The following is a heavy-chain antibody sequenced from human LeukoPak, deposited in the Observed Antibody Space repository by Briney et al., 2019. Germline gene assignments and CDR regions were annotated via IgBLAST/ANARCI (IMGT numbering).Heavy chain of an antibody. J-gene: IGHJ6*02. CDR3: ASGTTGTTWSYVMDV. V-gene: IGHV3-30*04. D-gene: IGHD1-1*01. CDR2: ISYDGNNK. CDR1: GFNFSNYA. Sequence: PGRTLRLSCAASGFNFSNYAMHWVRQAPGKGLDWVAAISYDGNNKYDAESVKGRFTISRDNSKNTVYLQMNSLRVGDTAVYYCASGTTGTTWSYVMDVWGQGTTVTVSS.